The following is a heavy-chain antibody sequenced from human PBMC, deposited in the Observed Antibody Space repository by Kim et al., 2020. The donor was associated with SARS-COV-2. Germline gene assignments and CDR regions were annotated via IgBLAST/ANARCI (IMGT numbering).Heavy chain of an antibody. J-gene: IGHJ4*02. Sequence: AESVKRRFTISRDNSKSTLYLQVDSLRDGDTHVYYCAKDRYQFPQVDFFDYWGQGTLVTVSS. V-gene: IGHV3-23*01. D-gene: IGHD1-26*01. CDR3: AKDRYQFPQVDFFDY.